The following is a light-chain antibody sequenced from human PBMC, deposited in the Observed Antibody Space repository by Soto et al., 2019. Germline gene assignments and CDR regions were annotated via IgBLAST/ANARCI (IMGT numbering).Light chain of an antibody. CDR3: SSYTSSTTWV. V-gene: IGLV2-14*01. CDR1: SRDVGGYNH. J-gene: IGLJ3*02. Sequence: QSVLSQPASVSGSPGQSITISCTGTSRDVGGYNHVSWYQQLPGKAPKLMIYEVYYRPSGVSERFSGSKSGNTASLTISGLQAEDEGDYYCSSYTSSTTWVFGGGTKLTVL. CDR2: EVY.